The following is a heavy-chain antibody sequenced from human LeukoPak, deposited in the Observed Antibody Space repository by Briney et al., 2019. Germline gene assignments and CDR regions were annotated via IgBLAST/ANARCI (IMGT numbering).Heavy chain of an antibody. CDR1: GFTFSSYS. CDR2: ISSSSSTI. D-gene: IGHD3-10*01. V-gene: IGHV3-48*01. J-gene: IGHJ4*02. CDR3: ARGRLLWFGELNAGLDY. Sequence: GGSLRLSCAASGFTFSSYSMNWVRQAPGKGLEWVSYISSSSSTIYYADSVKGRFTISRDNAKNSLYLQMNSLRAEDTAVYYCARGRLLWFGELNAGLDYWGQGTLVTVS.